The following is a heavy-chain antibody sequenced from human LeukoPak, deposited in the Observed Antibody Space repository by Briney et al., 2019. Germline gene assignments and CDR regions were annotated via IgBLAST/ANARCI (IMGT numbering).Heavy chain of an antibody. V-gene: IGHV3-23*01. CDR1: GFTFSSYA. CDR2: ISGSGGST. Sequence: GGSLRLSCAASGFTFSSYAMSWVRQAPGKGLEWVSAISGSGGSTYYADSVKGRFTISRDNARNSLSLQINILRTEYTAVYSCAREPGTPYYDSNGSYSRSGAFDMWGQGTMATVSS. J-gene: IGHJ3*02. CDR3: AREPGTPYYDSNGSYSRSGAFDM. D-gene: IGHD3-22*01.